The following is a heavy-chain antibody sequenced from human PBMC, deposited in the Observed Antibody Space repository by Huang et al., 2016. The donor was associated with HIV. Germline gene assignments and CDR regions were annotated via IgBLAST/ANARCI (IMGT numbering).Heavy chain of an antibody. CDR3: ARGGLRWPAPFDF. CDR1: GYTFSDYY. Sequence: QVQLVQSGAEAKKPGASVRVSCKTAGYTFSDYYVHWVRQAPGQGLQWMGWINPNTAGTNYAQRFQGRLTGTRDRSITTADMDLTWLTSDDTAVYYCARGGLRWPAPFDFWGQGTLVTVSS. CDR2: INPNTAGT. D-gene: IGHD4-17*01. J-gene: IGHJ4*02. V-gene: IGHV1-2*02.